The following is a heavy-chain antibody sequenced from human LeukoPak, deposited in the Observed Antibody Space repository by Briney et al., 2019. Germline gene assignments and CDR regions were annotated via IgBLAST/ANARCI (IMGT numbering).Heavy chain of an antibody. Sequence: SETLSLTCAVSGYSISSGYYWGWIRQPPGKGLEWIGSIYHSGSTYYNPSLKSRVPISVDTSKHQFSLKLRSVSAADTGVYYCARGFYDYVWGSYRFNYFDYWGQGTLVTVSS. CDR3: ARGFYDYVWGSYRFNYFDY. J-gene: IGHJ4*02. CDR2: IYHSGST. V-gene: IGHV4-38-2*01. D-gene: IGHD3-16*02. CDR1: GYSISSGYY.